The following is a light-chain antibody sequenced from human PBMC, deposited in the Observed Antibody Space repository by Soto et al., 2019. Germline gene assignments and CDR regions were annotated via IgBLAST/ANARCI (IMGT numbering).Light chain of an antibody. CDR3: LQQNSYVTWT. CDR1: QGISND. J-gene: IGKJ1*01. Sequence: DIQMTQSPSSLSASVGDRVTITCLASQGISNDLGWYQQKPGKAPKRLIYAASSLQSGVPSRFSGSGSGTEFTLTISSLQPEDFATYYCLQQNSYVTWTFGQGTKVEIK. V-gene: IGKV1-17*01. CDR2: AAS.